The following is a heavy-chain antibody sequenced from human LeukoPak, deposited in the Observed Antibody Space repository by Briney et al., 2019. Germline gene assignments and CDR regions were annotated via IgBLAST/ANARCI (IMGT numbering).Heavy chain of an antibody. D-gene: IGHD6-19*01. CDR2: IIPIFGTA. J-gene: IGHJ6*03. CDR1: GGTFSSYA. V-gene: IGHV1-69*05. CDR3: AREAAGGGWSYYYYYMDV. Sequence: SVKVSCKASGGTFSSYAISWVRQAPGQGLEWMRRIIPIFGTANYAQKFQGRVTITTDESTSTAYMELSSLRSEDTAVYYCAREAAGGGWSYYYYYMDVWGKGTTVTVSS.